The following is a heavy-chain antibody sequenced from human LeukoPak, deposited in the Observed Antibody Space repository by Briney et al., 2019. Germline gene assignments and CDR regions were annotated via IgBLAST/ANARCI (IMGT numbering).Heavy chain of an antibody. D-gene: IGHD1-1*01. V-gene: IGHV3-15*04. J-gene: IGHJ4*02. Sequence: GGSLRLSCAASGFTFSSYSMNWVRQAPGKGLEWVARIVSETVGGRTDYAASVKGRFTISRDDSKSTLFLQMSSLKIEDTAVYYCATSITTPGAFDIWGQGVLVTVSS. CDR2: IVSETVGGRT. CDR3: ATSITTPGAFDI. CDR1: GFTFSSYS.